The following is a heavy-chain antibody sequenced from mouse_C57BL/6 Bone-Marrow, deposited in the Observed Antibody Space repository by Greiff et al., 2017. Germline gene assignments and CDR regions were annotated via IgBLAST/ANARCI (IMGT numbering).Heavy chain of an antibody. V-gene: IGHV1-19*01. CDR3: ARGLLRD. Sequence: VQLKQSGPVLVKPGASVNMSCKASGYTFTDYYMNWVKQSHGKSLEWIGVINPYNGGTSYNQKFKGKATLTVDKSSSTAYMELNSLTSEDSAVYYCARGLLRDWGQGTTLTVSS. D-gene: IGHD1-1*01. CDR1: GYTFTDYY. J-gene: IGHJ2*01. CDR2: INPYNGGT.